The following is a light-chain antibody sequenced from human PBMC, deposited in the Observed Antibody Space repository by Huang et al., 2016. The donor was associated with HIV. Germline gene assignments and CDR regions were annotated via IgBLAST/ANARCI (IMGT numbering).Light chain of an antibody. V-gene: IGKV3-11*01. CDR1: QSVNNY. J-gene: IGKJ4*01. Sequence: ELVLTQSPATLSLSSGESATPSCRASQSVNNYLAWYQQKPGHAPSLLIGGASNRATGIPARFSGSGSGTDFTLTIRNLEAEDAAVYDCQQRDNWPLTFGGGTKVEIK. CDR3: QQRDNWPLT. CDR2: GAS.